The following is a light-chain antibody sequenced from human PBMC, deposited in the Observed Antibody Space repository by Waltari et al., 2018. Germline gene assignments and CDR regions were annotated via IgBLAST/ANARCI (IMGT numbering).Light chain of an antibody. Sequence: EIVLTQSPGTLSLSPGARVILSCRVSQSFSRALAWYQQKPGQAPRLLIYGASNRATGSPDRFSGSGAGTDFSLTISRLEAEDFAVYYCQHYVRLPVTFGQGTKVEIK. CDR3: QHYVRLPVT. CDR1: QSFSRA. J-gene: IGKJ1*01. V-gene: IGKV3-20*01. CDR2: GAS.